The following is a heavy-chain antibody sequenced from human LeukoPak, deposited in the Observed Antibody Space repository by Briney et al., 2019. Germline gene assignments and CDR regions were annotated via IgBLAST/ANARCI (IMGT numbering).Heavy chain of an antibody. Sequence: GRSLRLSCAASGFTFSSYGMHWVRQAPGKGLEWVAVIWYDGSNKYYADSVKGRFTISRDNSKNTLYLQMNSLRAEDTAVYYCAREGITGKQTIDYWGRGTLVTVSS. V-gene: IGHV3-33*01. D-gene: IGHD1-20*01. CDR3: AREGITGKQTIDY. CDR2: IWYDGSNK. CDR1: GFTFSSYG. J-gene: IGHJ4*02.